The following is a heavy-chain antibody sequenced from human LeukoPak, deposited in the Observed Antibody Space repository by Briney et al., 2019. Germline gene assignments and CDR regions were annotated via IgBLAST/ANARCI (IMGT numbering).Heavy chain of an antibody. CDR3: ARDCRSSTCYNIY. V-gene: IGHV1-18*01. J-gene: IGHJ4*02. CDR2: ISAYNGNT. D-gene: IGHD2-2*02. CDR1: GYTFTSHG. Sequence: GASVKVSCKASGYTFTSHGINWVRQAPGQGLEWMGWISAYNGNTKYAQKFQGRVTMTTDTSTSTAYMELRSLSSDDTAVYYCARDCRSSTCYNIYWGQGTLVTVSS.